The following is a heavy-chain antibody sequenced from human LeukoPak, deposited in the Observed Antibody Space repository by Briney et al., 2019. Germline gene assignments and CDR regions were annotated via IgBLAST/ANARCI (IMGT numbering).Heavy chain of an antibody. CDR2: IYSGGST. CDR3: TNLNRKAFDI. J-gene: IGHJ3*02. V-gene: IGHV3-66*02. CDR1: GFTVSSKD. Sequence: GGSLRLSCTASGFTVSSKDMSWVRQAPGKGLDLVSVIYSGGSTYYTVSVKVRFTISRDSSKNTLYLQMNRLRAEDTAMYYCTNLNRKAFDIWGQGTMVTVSS.